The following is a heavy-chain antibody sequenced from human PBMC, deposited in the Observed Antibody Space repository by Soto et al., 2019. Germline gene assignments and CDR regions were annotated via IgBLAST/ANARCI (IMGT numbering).Heavy chain of an antibody. V-gene: IGHV4-34*01. D-gene: IGHD6-13*01. CDR1: GGSFSGYY. Sequence: QVQLQQWGAGLLKPSETLSLTCAVYGGSFSGYYWSWIRQPPGKGLEWIGEVNHSGSTTYNPSLKSRLTISVDTSKNQFSLKLSSVTAADTAVYYCARGGSSWYRRGYYYYGMDVWGQGTTVTVSS. CDR2: VNHSGST. J-gene: IGHJ6*02. CDR3: ARGGSSWYRRGYYYYGMDV.